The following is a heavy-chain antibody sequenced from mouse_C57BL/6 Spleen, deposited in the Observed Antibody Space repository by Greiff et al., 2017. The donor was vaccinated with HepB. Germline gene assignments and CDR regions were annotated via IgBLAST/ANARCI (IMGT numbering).Heavy chain of an antibody. Sequence: EVMLVESGGGLVQPGGSLKLSCAASGFTFSDYYMYWVRQTPEKRLEWVAYISNGGGSTYYPDTVKGRFTISRDNAKNTLYLQMSRLKSEDTAMYYCARHAGFDVWGTGTTVTVSS. V-gene: IGHV5-12*01. CDR3: ARHAGFDV. CDR1: GFTFSDYY. J-gene: IGHJ1*03. CDR2: ISNGGGST.